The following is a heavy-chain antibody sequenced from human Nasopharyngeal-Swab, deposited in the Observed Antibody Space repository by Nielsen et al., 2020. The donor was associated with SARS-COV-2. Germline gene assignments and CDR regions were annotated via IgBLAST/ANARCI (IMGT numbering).Heavy chain of an antibody. CDR2: INHSGST. J-gene: IGHJ6*02. D-gene: IGHD3-10*01. Sequence: SETLSLTCAVYGGSFSGYYWSWIRQPPGKGLEWIGEINHSGSTNYNPSLKSRVIISVDTSKNQFSLKLGSVTAADTAVYYCARGSSTYYYGSGSYYVGKYYYYGMDVWGQGTTVIVSS. V-gene: IGHV4-34*01. CDR1: GGSFSGYY. CDR3: ARGSSTYYYGSGSYYVGKYYYYGMDV.